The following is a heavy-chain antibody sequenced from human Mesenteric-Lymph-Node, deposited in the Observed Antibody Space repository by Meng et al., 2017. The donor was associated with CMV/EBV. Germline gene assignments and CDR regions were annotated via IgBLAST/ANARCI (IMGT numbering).Heavy chain of an antibody. V-gene: IGHV3-74*01. CDR2: INSDGTST. D-gene: IGHD1-14*01. Sequence: GESLKISCAASGFTLSNHWVHWVRHAPGKGLVWVSRINSDGTSTTYADSVKGRFTVSRDKPRNTVYLEMNSLRAEDAAVYYCARDRGTNWNYFDYWGQGTLVTVSS. CDR1: GFTLSNHW. CDR3: ARDRGTNWNYFDY. J-gene: IGHJ4*02.